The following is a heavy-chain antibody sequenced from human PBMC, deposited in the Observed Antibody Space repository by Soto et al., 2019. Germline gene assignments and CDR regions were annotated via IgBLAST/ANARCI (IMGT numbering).Heavy chain of an antibody. Sequence: KTSETLSLTCTVSGGSISSYYWSWIRQPAGKGLEWIGRIYTSGSTNYNPSLKSRVTMSVDTSKNQFSLKLSSVTAADTAVYYCARDPTYYDFWSGYSSYYYGMDVWGQGTTVTVSS. CDR1: GGSISSYY. J-gene: IGHJ6*02. CDR2: IYTSGST. CDR3: ARDPTYYDFWSGYSSYYYGMDV. V-gene: IGHV4-4*07. D-gene: IGHD3-3*01.